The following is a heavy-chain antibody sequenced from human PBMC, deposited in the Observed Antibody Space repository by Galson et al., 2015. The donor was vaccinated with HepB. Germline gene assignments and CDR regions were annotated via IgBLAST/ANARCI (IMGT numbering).Heavy chain of an antibody. Sequence: QSGAEVKKPGESLRISCKVSGLSSGTNWIAWVRQIPEKVLELLGIIDLDDSETRYSPSFESQVTISADRSFDTAYLPWSSLKASDSAIYFCARLKAVAAAGAGYLDYWGQGALITVSS. J-gene: IGHJ4*02. CDR1: GLSSGTNW. CDR3: ARLKAVAAAGAGYLDY. V-gene: IGHV5-51*03. CDR2: IDLDDSET. D-gene: IGHD6-13*01.